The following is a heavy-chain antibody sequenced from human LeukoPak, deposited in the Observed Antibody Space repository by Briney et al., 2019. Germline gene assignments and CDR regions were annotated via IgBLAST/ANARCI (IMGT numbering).Heavy chain of an antibody. J-gene: IGHJ4*02. D-gene: IGHD5-18*01. CDR3: ARGKLWTDY. CDR1: GFTLSTYW. Sequence: GGSLRLSCAASGFTLSTYWMSWVRQAPGKGLEWVANIKQDGSEKYYVDSVKGRFTTSRDNAKNSVYLQMNSLRAEDTAVYYCARGKLWTDYWGQGTLVTVSS. V-gene: IGHV3-7*01. CDR2: IKQDGSEK.